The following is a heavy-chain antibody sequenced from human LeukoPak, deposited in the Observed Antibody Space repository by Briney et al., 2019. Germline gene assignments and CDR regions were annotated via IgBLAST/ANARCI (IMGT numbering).Heavy chain of an antibody. Sequence: GGSLRLSCAASGFTFSGSAMHWVRQASGKGLEWVGRIRSKANSYATAYAASVKGRFTISRDDSKNTAYLQMNSLKTEDTAVYYCTRWIKTVTTSRDYWGQGTLVTVS. J-gene: IGHJ4*02. CDR3: TRWIKTVTTSRDY. CDR2: IRSKANSYAT. CDR1: GFTFSGSA. V-gene: IGHV3-73*01. D-gene: IGHD4-11*01.